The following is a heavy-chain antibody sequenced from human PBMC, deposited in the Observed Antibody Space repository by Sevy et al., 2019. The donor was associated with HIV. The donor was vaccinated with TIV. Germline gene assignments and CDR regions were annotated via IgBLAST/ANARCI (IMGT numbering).Heavy chain of an antibody. V-gene: IGHV1-24*01. D-gene: IGHD3-22*01. J-gene: IGHJ4*02. CDR3: ATTHYYDSTGYYYFDY. CDR2: FDPEDGER. CDR1: GYTLTELS. Sequence: ASVKVSCKVSGYTLTELSMHWVRQAPGKGLGWMAGFDPEDGERIFAQKFLGRVTMTEDTSTDTAYMELSSLRSEDTAVYYCATTHYYDSTGYYYFDYWGQGTLVTVSS.